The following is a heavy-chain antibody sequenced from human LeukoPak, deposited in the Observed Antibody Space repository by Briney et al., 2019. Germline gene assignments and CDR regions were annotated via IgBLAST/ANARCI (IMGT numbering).Heavy chain of an antibody. CDR1: GYTFTGYY. CDR3: AKDGAGYSSGWYFGY. J-gene: IGHJ4*02. V-gene: IGHV1-2*02. Sequence: GASVKVSCKASGYTFTGYYMHWVRQAPGQGLEWMGWINPNSGGTNYAQKFQGRVTMTRDTSISTAYMELSRLRSEDTAVYYCAKDGAGYSSGWYFGYWGQGTLVTVSS. D-gene: IGHD6-19*01. CDR2: INPNSGGT.